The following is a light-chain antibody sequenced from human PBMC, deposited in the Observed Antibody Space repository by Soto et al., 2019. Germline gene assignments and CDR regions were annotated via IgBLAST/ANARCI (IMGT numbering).Light chain of an antibody. CDR1: QSVSNI. Sequence: IVMTQSPASLSVSPGEGATLSCRASQSVSNILAWYQQKPGQAPRLLIYGASTRATGIPARFSGSGSGTDFTLTISSLQSEDFAVYYCQQYNNWPRGTLGQGTKVEIK. J-gene: IGKJ1*01. CDR2: GAS. V-gene: IGKV3-15*01. CDR3: QQYNNWPRGT.